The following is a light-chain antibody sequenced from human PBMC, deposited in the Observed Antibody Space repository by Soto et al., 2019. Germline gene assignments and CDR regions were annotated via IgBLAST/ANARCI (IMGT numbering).Light chain of an antibody. Sequence: EIVMTQSPATLSVSPGERATLSCRASQSVSSNLAWYQQKPGQAPRLLIYGASTRATSIPARFSGSGSGTEFTLTISSLQSEDFAVYYCQQYNNSPQTFGQGTKVEIK. V-gene: IGKV3-15*01. CDR3: QQYNNSPQT. CDR2: GAS. CDR1: QSVSSN. J-gene: IGKJ1*01.